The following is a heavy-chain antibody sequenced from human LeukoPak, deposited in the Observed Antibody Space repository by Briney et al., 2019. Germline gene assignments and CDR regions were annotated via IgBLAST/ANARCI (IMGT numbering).Heavy chain of an antibody. D-gene: IGHD3-16*01. CDR3: ARGGRGTVDY. CDR2: ICYSGST. J-gene: IGHJ4*02. V-gene: IGHV4-31*03. CDR1: GGSISSGGYQ. Sequence: SQTLSLTCTVSGGSISSGGYQWSWIRQHPGKGLEWIGYICYSGSTYYNPSLKSRVTISVDTSKNQFSLKLSSVTAADTAVYYCARGGRGTVDYWGQGTLVTVSS.